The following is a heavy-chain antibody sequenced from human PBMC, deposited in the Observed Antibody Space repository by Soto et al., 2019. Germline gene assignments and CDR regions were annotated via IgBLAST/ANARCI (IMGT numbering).Heavy chain of an antibody. CDR1: GGSISSGGYY. CDR3: ARDTQIAARHYYYYGMDV. V-gene: IGHV4-31*03. Sequence: QVQLQESGPGLVKPSQTLSLTCTVSGGSISSGGYYWSWIRQHPGKGLEWIGYIYYSGSTYYNPSLKSRVTLSVYTSKNQFSLKLSSVTAADTAVYYCARDTQIAARHYYYYGMDVWGQGTTVTVSS. CDR2: IYYSGST. D-gene: IGHD6-6*01. J-gene: IGHJ6*02.